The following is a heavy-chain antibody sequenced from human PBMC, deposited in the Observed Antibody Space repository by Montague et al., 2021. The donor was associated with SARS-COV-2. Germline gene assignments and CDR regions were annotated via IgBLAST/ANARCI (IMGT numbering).Heavy chain of an antibody. V-gene: IGHV4-59*01. J-gene: IGHJ3*02. CDR3: ARTGLGDYDILTGYTVNAFDI. D-gene: IGHD3-9*01. CDR2: IYYSGST. Sequence: SETLSLTYTVSGGSISSYYWSWIRQPPGKRLEWIGYIYYSGSTNYNPSLKSRVTISVDTSKNQFSLKLSSVTAADTAVYYCARTGLGDYDILTGYTVNAFDIWGQGTMVTVSS. CDR1: GGSISSYY.